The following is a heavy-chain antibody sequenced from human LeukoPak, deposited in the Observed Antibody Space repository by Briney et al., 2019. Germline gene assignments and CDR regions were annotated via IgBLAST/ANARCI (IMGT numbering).Heavy chain of an antibody. Sequence: GGSLRLSCVVSGFTFSNYGMSWVRQAPGKGLEWVSGISGSGGRTDYADSVKGRFTISRDNAKNTLYLQMNSLSTEDTAVYYCAKSSREWELLDAFDIWGQGTMVTVSS. D-gene: IGHD1-26*01. CDR2: ISGSGGRT. J-gene: IGHJ3*02. V-gene: IGHV3-23*01. CDR3: AKSSREWELLDAFDI. CDR1: GFTFSNYG.